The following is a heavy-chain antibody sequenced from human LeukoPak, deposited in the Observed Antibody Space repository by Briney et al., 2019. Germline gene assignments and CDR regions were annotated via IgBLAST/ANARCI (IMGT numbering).Heavy chain of an antibody. CDR1: GGSISSYY. J-gene: IGHJ4*02. D-gene: IGHD7-27*01. CDR3: ARRHWGPIDY. CDR2: IYYSGST. V-gene: IGHV4-59*08. Sequence: SETLSLTCTVSGGSISSYYWTWIRQPPGKGLEWIGYIYYSGSTNYNPSLKSRVTISVDTSKNQFSLKLSSVTAADTAVYYCARRHWGPIDYWGQGTLVTVSS.